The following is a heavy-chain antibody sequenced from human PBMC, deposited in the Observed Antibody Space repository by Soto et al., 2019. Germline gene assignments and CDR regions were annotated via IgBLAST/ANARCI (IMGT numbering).Heavy chain of an antibody. Sequence: EVQLLESGGGLVQPGGSLRLSCAASGFTFSSYAMSWVRQAPGKGLEWVSAISRSGDSTYYADSVKGPFTISRDNSNNTLYLQMNSLRAEDTAVYYCAKEGCGGGSCYSVPEYFRHWGQGTLVTVSS. CDR3: AKEGCGGGSCYSVPEYFRH. CDR1: GFTFSSYA. V-gene: IGHV3-23*01. D-gene: IGHD2-15*01. CDR2: ISRSGDST. J-gene: IGHJ1*01.